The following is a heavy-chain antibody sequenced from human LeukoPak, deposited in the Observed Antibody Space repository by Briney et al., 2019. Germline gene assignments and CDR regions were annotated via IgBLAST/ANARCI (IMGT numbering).Heavy chain of an antibody. Sequence: SETLSLTCAVYGGSLSGYYWSWIRQPPGKGLEWIGEINHSGSTNYNPSLKSRVTISVDTSKNQFSLKLSSVTAADTAVYYCARATPATRWFGDWGQGTLVTVSS. CDR1: GGSLSGYY. CDR2: INHSGST. CDR3: ARATPATRWFGD. D-gene: IGHD3-10*01. J-gene: IGHJ4*02. V-gene: IGHV4-34*01.